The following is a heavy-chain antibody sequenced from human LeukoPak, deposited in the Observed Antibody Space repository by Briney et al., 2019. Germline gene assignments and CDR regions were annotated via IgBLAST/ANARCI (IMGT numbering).Heavy chain of an antibody. V-gene: IGHV3-23*01. J-gene: IGHJ4*02. CDR3: AKEGPPIVAERYYFDY. CDR1: GFTFSSYA. CDR2: ISGSGGGT. D-gene: IGHD3-16*02. Sequence: GGSLRLSCAASGFTFSSYAMSWVRQAPGKGLEWVSAISGSGGGTYYADSVKGRFTISRDNSKNKLYLQMNSLRAEDTAVYYCAKEGPPIVAERYYFDYWGQGTLVTVSS.